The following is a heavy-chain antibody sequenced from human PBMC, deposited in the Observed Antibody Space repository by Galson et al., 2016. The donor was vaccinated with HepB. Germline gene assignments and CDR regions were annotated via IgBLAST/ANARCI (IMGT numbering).Heavy chain of an antibody. D-gene: IGHD2-8*02. Sequence: SVKVSCKVSGYTFTSFPMTWVRQAPGQGLEWMGWISAYSGDTKYAQKFQGRVTMTTDTSTSTGYLELRTLRSDDTAVYYCATSNSLTGGPFDYWGQGTLVTVSS. CDR2: ISAYSGDT. J-gene: IGHJ4*02. CDR3: ATSNSLTGGPFDY. CDR1: GYTFTSFP. V-gene: IGHV1-18*01.